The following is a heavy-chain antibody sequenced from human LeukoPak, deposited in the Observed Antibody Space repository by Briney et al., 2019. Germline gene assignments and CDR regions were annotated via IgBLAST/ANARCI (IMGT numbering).Heavy chain of an antibody. CDR1: GVSISSSSYY. J-gene: IGHJ4*02. CDR2: IFYRGSI. D-gene: IGHD6-19*01. V-gene: IGHV4-39*01. CDR3: ARGRSDQRYSSGWSVIDY. Sequence: SETLSLTCTVSGVSISSSSYYWGWIRQPPGKGLEWIGTIFYRGSIYYNPSLKSRVTISVDTSKNQFSLKLSSVTAADTAVYYCARGRSDQRYSSGWSVIDYWGQGSLVTVSS.